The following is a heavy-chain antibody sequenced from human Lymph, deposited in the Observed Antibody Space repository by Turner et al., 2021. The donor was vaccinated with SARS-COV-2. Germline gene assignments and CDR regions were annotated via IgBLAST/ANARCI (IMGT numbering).Heavy chain of an antibody. CDR2: ISYDGSNK. J-gene: IGHJ4*02. D-gene: IGHD2-15*01. V-gene: IGHV3-30*18. CDR1: GFTFRTYG. Sequence: QVHLVESGGGVVQPGRSLRLSCAASGFTFRTYGMHWVRQAPGKGLEWVAVISYDGSNKYYADSVKGRFTISRDNSKNTLYLQMNSLRAEDTAVYYCAKMGGVYCSGGNCYSGRLDYWGQGTLVTVSS. CDR3: AKMGGVYCSGGNCYSGRLDY.